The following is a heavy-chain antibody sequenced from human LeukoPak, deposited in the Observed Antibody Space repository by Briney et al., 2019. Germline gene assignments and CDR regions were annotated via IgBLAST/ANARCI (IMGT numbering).Heavy chain of an antibody. CDR1: GFTFSSYS. V-gene: IGHV3-21*01. D-gene: IGHD2-2*01. Sequence: PGGSLRLSCAASGFTFSSYSMNWVRQASGKGLEWVSSISSSSSYIYYADSVKGRFTISRDNAKNSLYLQMNSLRAEDTAVYYCARPRVVPAPDDAFDIWGQGTMVTVSS. CDR3: ARPRVVPAPDDAFDI. J-gene: IGHJ3*02. CDR2: ISSSSSYI.